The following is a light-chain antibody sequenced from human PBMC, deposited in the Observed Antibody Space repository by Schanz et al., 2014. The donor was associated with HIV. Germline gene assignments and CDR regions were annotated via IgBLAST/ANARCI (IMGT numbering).Light chain of an antibody. V-gene: IGKV1-27*01. J-gene: IGKJ1*01. CDR1: QGISGS. CDR3: QKYDSAPWT. CDR2: AAS. Sequence: DIQMTQSPSSLSASVGDRVTITCRATQGISGSLAWYQQKAGEVPKLLIFAASALHSGVPSRFSGSGSGTDFTLTISSLRPEDVATYYCQKYDSAPWTFGQGTKVEVK.